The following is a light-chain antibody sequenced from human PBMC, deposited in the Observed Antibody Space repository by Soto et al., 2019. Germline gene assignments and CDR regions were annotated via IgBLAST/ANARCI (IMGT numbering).Light chain of an antibody. CDR2: DAS. V-gene: IGKV3-20*01. CDR3: QFYGDPSKT. CDR1: QTVSSNF. Sequence: IVLMQSPGTLSLSPGERGTLSFRASQTVSSNFLAWYQQKPGQAPRLLIFDASTRATGIPDRFTGSGSGTDFTLTISRLEPEDFAVYYCQFYGDPSKTFGQGTKVDIK. J-gene: IGKJ1*01.